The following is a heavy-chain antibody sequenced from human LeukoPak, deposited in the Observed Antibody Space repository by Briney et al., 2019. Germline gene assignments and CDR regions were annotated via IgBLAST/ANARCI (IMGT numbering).Heavy chain of an antibody. J-gene: IGHJ6*03. CDR3: ARVRCSGGSCPYYYYYYYMDV. CDR1: GGSFSGYY. CDR2: INHSGST. D-gene: IGHD2-15*01. Sequence: SETLSLTCAVYGGSFSGYYWSWIRQPPGKGLEWIGEINHSGSTNYNPSLQSRVTISIDTSKNQFSLKLRFVTAADTAVYYCARVRCSGGSCPYYYYYYYMDVWGKGTTVTVSS. V-gene: IGHV4-34*01.